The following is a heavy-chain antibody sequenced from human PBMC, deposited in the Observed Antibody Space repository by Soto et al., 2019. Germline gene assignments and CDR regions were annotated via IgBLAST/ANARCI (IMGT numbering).Heavy chain of an antibody. J-gene: IGHJ6*02. CDR2: ISAYNGNT. Sequence: QVQLVQSGAEVKKPGASVKVSCKASGYSFTSYGISWVRQAPGQGLEWMGWISAYNGNTSYAQKLQGRVTITTDTSTSTAYMELRRLRSDDTAVYYCARDNGFGESDVWGQGTTVTVSS. V-gene: IGHV1-18*01. CDR1: GYSFTSYG. D-gene: IGHD3-10*01. CDR3: ARDNGFGESDV.